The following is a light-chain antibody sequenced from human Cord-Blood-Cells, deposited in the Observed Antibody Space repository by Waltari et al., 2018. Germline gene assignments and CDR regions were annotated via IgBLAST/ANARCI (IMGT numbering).Light chain of an antibody. CDR1: QSVSSY. Sequence: EIVLTQSPATLSLSPGERATLPCRASQSVSSYLAWYQQKPGQAPRLLIYDASNRATVIPARFSGSGSGTDFTLTISSLEPEDFAVYYCQQRSNWPPETFGQGTKLEIK. J-gene: IGKJ2*01. CDR2: DAS. V-gene: IGKV3-11*01. CDR3: QQRSNWPPET.